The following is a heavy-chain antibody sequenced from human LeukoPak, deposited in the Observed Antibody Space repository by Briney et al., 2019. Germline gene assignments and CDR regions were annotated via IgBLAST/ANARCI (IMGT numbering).Heavy chain of an antibody. V-gene: IGHV4-34*01. CDR3: ARDCIQTHCWPITYMDV. CDR1: GGSFIGYY. D-gene: IGHD5-12*01. CDR2: IYHSGST. Sequence: SETLSLTSAVYGGSFIGYYWSWIRQPPGKGLEWNGEIYHSGSTNYNASLKSRVTISVDKSKNQFTLKLSSVTAADTAVYYCARDCIQTHCWPITYMDVWGKGTTVTVSS. J-gene: IGHJ6*03.